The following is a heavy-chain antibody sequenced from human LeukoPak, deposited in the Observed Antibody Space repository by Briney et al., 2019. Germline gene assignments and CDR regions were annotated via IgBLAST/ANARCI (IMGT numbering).Heavy chain of an antibody. CDR3: ATYRQVLLPFES. CDR2: ISYDGSSK. Sequence: GRSLRLSCAASGFTFSNYAMHWVRQAPGKGLEWVAIISYDGSSKYYADSVKGRFTISRDNSKSTLSLQMNSLRAEDTAIYYCATYRQVLLPFESWGQGTLVTVSS. D-gene: IGHD2-8*02. CDR1: GFTFSNYA. V-gene: IGHV3-30*03. J-gene: IGHJ4*02.